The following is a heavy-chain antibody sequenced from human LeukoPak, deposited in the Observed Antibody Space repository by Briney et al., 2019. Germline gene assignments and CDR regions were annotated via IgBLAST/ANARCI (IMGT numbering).Heavy chain of an antibody. CDR3: ARDEHYYDSSGYSY. J-gene: IGHJ4*02. D-gene: IGHD3-22*01. Sequence: GSLRLSCAASGFTFSSYAMSWVRQAPGKGREWVSSISSSSSYIYYADSVKGRFTISRDNAKNSRYLQMNSLRAEDPAVYYCARDEHYYDSSGYSYWGQGTLVTVSS. CDR2: ISSSSSYI. CDR1: GFTFSSYA. V-gene: IGHV3-21*01.